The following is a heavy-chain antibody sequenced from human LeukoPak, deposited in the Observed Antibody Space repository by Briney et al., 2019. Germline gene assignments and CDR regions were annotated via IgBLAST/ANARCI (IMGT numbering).Heavy chain of an antibody. Sequence: NSSETLSLTCAVYGGSFSGYYWSWIRQSPGKGLEWIGEINHGGSTYYNPSLKSRVTISVDTSKNQFSLKLSSVTAADTAIYYCARHVGYGSGSTNWFDPWGQGTLVTVSS. V-gene: IGHV4-34*01. CDR2: INHGGST. J-gene: IGHJ5*02. CDR3: ARHVGYGSGSTNWFDP. CDR1: GGSFSGYY. D-gene: IGHD3-10*01.